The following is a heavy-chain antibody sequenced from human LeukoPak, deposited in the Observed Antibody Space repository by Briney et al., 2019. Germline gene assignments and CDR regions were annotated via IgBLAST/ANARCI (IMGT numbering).Heavy chain of an antibody. CDR1: GFTVSGTH. Sequence: GGSLRLSCAASGFTVSGTHMSWVRQAPGKGLEWVSAMYTGGTTYYADSVMGRFTVSRENSRNTVFLHMNSLRVDDTAVYYCAKDEATSGGGLASWGQGTLVTVSP. D-gene: IGHD3-16*01. V-gene: IGHV3-53*01. CDR3: AKDEATSGGGLAS. CDR2: MYTGGTT. J-gene: IGHJ4*02.